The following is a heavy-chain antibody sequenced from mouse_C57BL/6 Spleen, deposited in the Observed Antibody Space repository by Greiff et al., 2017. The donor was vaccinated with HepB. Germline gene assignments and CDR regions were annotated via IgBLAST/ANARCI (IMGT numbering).Heavy chain of an antibody. J-gene: IGHJ4*01. CDR1: GFTFSSYA. CDR3: TRDGAFDYAMDY. V-gene: IGHV5-9-1*02. D-gene: IGHD2-3*01. Sequence: EVNVVESGEGLVKPGGSLKLSCAASGFTFSSYAMSWVRQTPEKRLEWVAYISSGGDYIYYADTVKGRFTISRDNARNTLYLQMSSLKSEDTAMYYCTRDGAFDYAMDYWGQGTSVTVSS. CDR2: ISSGGDYI.